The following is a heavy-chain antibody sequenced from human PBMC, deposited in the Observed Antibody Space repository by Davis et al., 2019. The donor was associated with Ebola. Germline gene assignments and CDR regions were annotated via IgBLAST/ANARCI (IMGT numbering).Heavy chain of an antibody. V-gene: IGHV1-69*04. CDR2: IIPILGIA. J-gene: IGHJ5*02. Sequence: SVKVSCKASGGTFSSYAISWVRQAPGQGLEWMGRIIPILGIANYAQKFQGRVTITADKSTSTAYMELSSLRSEDTAVYYGVREAHYDFWGGYSIGEGWFDPWGQGTLVTVSS. CDR1: GGTFSSYA. CDR3: VREAHYDFWGGYSIGEGWFDP. D-gene: IGHD3-3*01.